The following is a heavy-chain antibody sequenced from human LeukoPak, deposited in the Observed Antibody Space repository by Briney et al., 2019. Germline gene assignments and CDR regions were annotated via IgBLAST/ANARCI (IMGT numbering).Heavy chain of an antibody. CDR2: ISYDGSNE. CDR3: AIDATMAGPGLGDY. V-gene: IGHV3-30*03. D-gene: IGHD6-19*01. CDR1: GFTFSSYD. J-gene: IGHJ4*02. Sequence: PGGSLRLSCAASGFTFSSYDMHWVRQAPGKGLEWLALISYDGSNEYYADSVKGRFTISRDNSKNTLYLQMNSLRAEDTAVYYCAIDATMAGPGLGDYWGQRTLVTVSS.